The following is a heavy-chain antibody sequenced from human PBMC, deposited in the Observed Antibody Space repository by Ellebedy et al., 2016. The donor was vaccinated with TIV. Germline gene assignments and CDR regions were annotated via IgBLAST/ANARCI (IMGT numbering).Heavy chain of an antibody. CDR2: IYYSGNS. Sequence: SETLSLXXAVYGGSFSGYYWSWIRQAPGKGLEWIGYIYYSGNSNYNPSLKSRATISIDTSKNQFSLKLTSVTAADTAVYYCARDSWSYYRFDEWGQGTLVTVSS. J-gene: IGHJ4*02. D-gene: IGHD3-10*01. CDR3: ARDSWSYYRFDE. CDR1: GGSFSGYY. V-gene: IGHV4-34*11.